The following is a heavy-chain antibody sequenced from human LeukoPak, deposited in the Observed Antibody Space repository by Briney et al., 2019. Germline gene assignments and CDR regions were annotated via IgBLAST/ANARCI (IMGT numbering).Heavy chain of an antibody. Sequence: PSETLSLTWTVAGGSISSYYWSWIRQPPGKGLEWIGCIYYSGTTHYNPSLKSRGTISLDTSKNQFSLKLTSVTAADTAVYYCARVSGRYYYGMDVWGQGTTATVSS. CDR2: IYYSGTT. D-gene: IGHD6-25*01. CDR1: GGSISSYY. J-gene: IGHJ6*02. CDR3: ARVSGRYYYGMDV. V-gene: IGHV4-59*08.